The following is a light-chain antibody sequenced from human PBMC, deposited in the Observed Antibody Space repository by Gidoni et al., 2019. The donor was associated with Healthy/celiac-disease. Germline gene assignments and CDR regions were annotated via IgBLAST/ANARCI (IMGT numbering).Light chain of an antibody. V-gene: IGLV3-19*01. CDR2: GKN. CDR1: SLRSYY. Sequence: CQGDSLRSYYASWYQQKPGQPPVLVIYGKNNRPSGIPDRFSGSSSGNTASLTITGAQAEDEADYYCNSRDSSGNPVVFGGGTKLTVL. J-gene: IGLJ2*01. CDR3: NSRDSSGNPVV.